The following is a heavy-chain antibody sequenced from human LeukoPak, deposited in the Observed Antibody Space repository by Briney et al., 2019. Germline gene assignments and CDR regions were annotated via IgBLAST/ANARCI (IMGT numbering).Heavy chain of an antibody. V-gene: IGHV4-39*07. J-gene: IGHJ3*02. CDR1: GGSISSSSYY. CDR3: ARDGTYLQRDAFDI. Sequence: SETLSLTCTVSGGSISSSSYYWGWIRQPPGKGLEWIGSIYYSGGTYYNPSLKSRVTISVDTSKNQFSLKLSSVTAADTAVYYCARDGTYLQRDAFDIWGQGTMVTVSS. CDR2: IYYSGGT. D-gene: IGHD1-1*01.